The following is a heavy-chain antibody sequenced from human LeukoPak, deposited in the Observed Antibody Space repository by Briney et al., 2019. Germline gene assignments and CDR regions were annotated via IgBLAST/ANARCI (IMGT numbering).Heavy chain of an antibody. CDR2: IVVGSGNT. J-gene: IGHJ3*02. V-gene: IGHV1-58*01. CDR1: GFTFTSSA. D-gene: IGHD3-22*01. CDR3: AAGMRSYDSSGYYAFDI. Sequence: SGKVCCKAAGFTFTSSAVQWVRQARGQRLGWIGGIVVGSGNTNYAQKFQERVTITRDMSTSTAYMELSSLRSEDTAVYYCAAGMRSYDSSGYYAFDIWGQGTMVTVSS.